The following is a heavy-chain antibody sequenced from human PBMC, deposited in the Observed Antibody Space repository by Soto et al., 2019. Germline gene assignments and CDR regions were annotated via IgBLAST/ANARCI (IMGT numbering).Heavy chain of an antibody. D-gene: IGHD1-26*01. CDR3: GRGLEWKHVYVFDF. CDR1: SDSISNYS. Sequence: SETLSLTCTVSSDSISNYSCSWFRQPPGKGLEWIGYMHYNGYTNYNPSLKSRVIISVDKSKNQFSLKLSSVTAADTAVYYCGRGLEWKHVYVFDFWGQGNLVTVPS. V-gene: IGHV4-59*12. CDR2: MHYNGYT. J-gene: IGHJ4*03.